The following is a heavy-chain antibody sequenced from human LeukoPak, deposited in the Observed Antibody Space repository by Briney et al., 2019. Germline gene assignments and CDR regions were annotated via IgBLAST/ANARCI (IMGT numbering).Heavy chain of an antibody. CDR3: ASRPPYYYDSSGYYYVY. CDR2: ISGSGGST. D-gene: IGHD3-22*01. V-gene: IGHV3-23*01. Sequence: GRSLRLSCAASGFTFSSYAMSWVRQAPGKGLEWVSAISGSGGSTYYADSVKGRFTISRDNSKNTLYLQMNSLRAEDTAVYYCASRPPYYYDSSGYYYVYWGQGTLVTASS. CDR1: GFTFSSYA. J-gene: IGHJ4*02.